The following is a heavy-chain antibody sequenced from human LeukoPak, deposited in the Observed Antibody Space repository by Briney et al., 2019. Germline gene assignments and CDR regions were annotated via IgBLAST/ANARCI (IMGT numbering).Heavy chain of an antibody. V-gene: IGHV4-59*01. CDR1: GGSISSYY. D-gene: IGHD3-3*01. CDR3: ARVHGSDFPYYYYYMDV. J-gene: IGHJ6*03. CDR2: IYYSGST. Sequence: SETLSLTCTVSGGSISSYYWSWIRQPPGKGLEWIGYIYYSGSTNYNPSLKSRVTISVDTSKNQFSLKLSSVTAADTAVYYCARVHGSDFPYYYYYMDVWGKGTTVTVSS.